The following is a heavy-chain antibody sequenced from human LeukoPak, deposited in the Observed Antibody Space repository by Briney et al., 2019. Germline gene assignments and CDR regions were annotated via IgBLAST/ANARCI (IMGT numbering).Heavy chain of an antibody. CDR3: TRQPYYYDSGGPIRDY. Sequence: GGSLRLSCAASGFTFSGSAMHWVRQASGKGLEWVGRIRSKANSYATAYAASVKGRFTISRDDSKNTAYLQMNSLKTEDTAVYYCTRQPYYYDSGGPIRDYWGQGTLVTVSS. J-gene: IGHJ4*02. V-gene: IGHV3-73*01. CDR2: IRSKANSYAT. D-gene: IGHD3-22*01. CDR1: GFTFSGSA.